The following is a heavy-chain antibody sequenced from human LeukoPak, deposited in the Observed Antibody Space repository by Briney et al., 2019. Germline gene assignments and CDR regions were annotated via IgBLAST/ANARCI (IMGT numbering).Heavy chain of an antibody. V-gene: IGHV7-4-1*02. D-gene: IGHD6-19*01. CDR3: ARWMAVAGYDY. CDR2: INTNTGNP. Sequence: ASVKVSCKASGYTFTSYYMHWVRQAPGQGLEWMGWINTNTGNPTYAQGFTGRFVFSLDTSVSTAYLQISSLKAEDTAVYYCARWMAVAGYDYWGQGTLVTVSS. J-gene: IGHJ4*02. CDR1: GYTFTSYY.